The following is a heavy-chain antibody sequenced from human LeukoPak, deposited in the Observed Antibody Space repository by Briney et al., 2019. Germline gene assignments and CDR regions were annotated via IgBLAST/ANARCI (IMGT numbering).Heavy chain of an antibody. Sequence: ASVKVSCKASGYTFTSYGISWVRQAPGQGLEWMGWIIPILGIANYAQKFQGRVTITADKSTSTAYMELSSLRSEDTAVYYCARVDDYYGSGSFIALDYWGQGTLVTVSS. V-gene: IGHV1-69*04. CDR2: IIPILGIA. CDR3: ARVDDYYGSGSFIALDY. CDR1: GYTFTSYG. D-gene: IGHD3-10*01. J-gene: IGHJ4*02.